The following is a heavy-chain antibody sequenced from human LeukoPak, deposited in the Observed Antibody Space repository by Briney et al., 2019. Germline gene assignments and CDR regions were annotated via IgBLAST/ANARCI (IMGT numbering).Heavy chain of an antibody. D-gene: IGHD2-15*01. V-gene: IGHV4-59*01. CDR3: ARGVVAYAFDI. CDR2: IYYSGST. J-gene: IGHJ3*02. Sequence: PSETLSLTCTVSGGSISSYYWSWIRQPPGKGLEWIGYIYYSGSTNYNPSLKSRVTISVDTSKNQFSLKLSSVTAADTAVYYCARGVVAYAFDIWGQGTMVTVSS. CDR1: GGSISSYY.